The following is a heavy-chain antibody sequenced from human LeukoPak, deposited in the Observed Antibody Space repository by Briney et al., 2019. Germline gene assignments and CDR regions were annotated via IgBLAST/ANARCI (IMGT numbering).Heavy chain of an antibody. J-gene: IGHJ4*02. D-gene: IGHD3-22*01. CDR3: ARGSHYYDSSGYTDY. Sequence: ASVKVSCKASGYTFTGYYMHWVRQAPGQGPEWMGWINPNSGGTNYAQKFQGRVTMTRDTSISTAYMELSRLRSDDTAVYYCARGSHYYDSSGYTDYWGQGTLVTVSS. CDR1: GYTFTGYY. V-gene: IGHV1-2*02. CDR2: INPNSGGT.